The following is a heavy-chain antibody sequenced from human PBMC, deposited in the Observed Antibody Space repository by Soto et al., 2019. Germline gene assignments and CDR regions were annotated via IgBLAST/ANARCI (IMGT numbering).Heavy chain of an antibody. V-gene: IGHV4-31*01. J-gene: IGHJ4*02. D-gene: IGHD5-18*01. CDR1: GGSINSGGYC. Sequence: QVQLQESGPGLVKPSQTLSLTCTVSGGSINSGGYCWSWIRQHPGKGLDWIGCISYGGSTSYNPSXXXXVTIXVXTXXXXFXXXXTXVTAADXAVYYCSRGILVWGQGALITVSS. CDR2: ISYGGST. CDR3: SRGILV.